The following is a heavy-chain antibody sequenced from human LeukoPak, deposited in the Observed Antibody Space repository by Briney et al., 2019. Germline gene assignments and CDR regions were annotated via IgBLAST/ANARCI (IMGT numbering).Heavy chain of an antibody. CDR2: IYSGGST. D-gene: IGHD1-26*01. CDR1: GFTVSSNY. J-gene: IGHJ4*02. V-gene: IGHV3-53*01. Sequence: GGSLRLSCAASGFTVSSNYMSWVRQAPGKGLEGVSVIYSGGSTYYADSVKGRFTISRDNAKNSLYLQMNSLRDEDTAVYYCARTTGSYYGHFDYWGQGTLVTVSS. CDR3: ARTTGSYYGHFDY.